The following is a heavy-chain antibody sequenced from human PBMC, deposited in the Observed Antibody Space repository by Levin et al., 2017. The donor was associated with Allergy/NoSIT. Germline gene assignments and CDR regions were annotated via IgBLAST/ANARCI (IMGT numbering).Heavy chain of an antibody. CDR1: GGSFSGYY. CDR2: INHSGST. J-gene: IGHJ3*02. V-gene: IGHV4-34*01. CDR3: ARVMLRLGELSLSRMRLTAFDI. D-gene: IGHD3-16*02. Sequence: SETLSLTCAVYGGSFSGYYWSWIRQPPGKGLEWIGEINHSGSTNYNPSLKSRVTISVDTSKNQFSLKLSSVTAADTAVYYCARVMLRLGELSLSRMRLTAFDIWGQGTMVTVSS.